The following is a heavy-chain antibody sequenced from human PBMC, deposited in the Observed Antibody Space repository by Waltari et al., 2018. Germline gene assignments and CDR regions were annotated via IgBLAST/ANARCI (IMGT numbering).Heavy chain of an antibody. V-gene: IGHV3-23*01. D-gene: IGHD1-1*01. CDR1: GFTFRSHA. CDR2: FSGTAGCS. J-gene: IGHJ4*02. Sequence: LESGGGLLQPGGSLRLSCVASGFTFRSHAMNWVRQDQGKGWEWLSAFSGTAGCSFYAASVKCRFTISRDNSRNSLYLEMNDLRAEDTAVYYCAKNAVAENWDDWRGHFDSWGRGTLVTVSS. CDR3: AKNAVAENWDDWRGHFDS.